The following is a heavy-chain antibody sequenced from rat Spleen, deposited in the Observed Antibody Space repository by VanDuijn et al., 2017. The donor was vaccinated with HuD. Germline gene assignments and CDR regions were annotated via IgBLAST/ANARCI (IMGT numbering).Heavy chain of an antibody. CDR1: GFSLTSYN. Sequence: QVQLKESGPGLVQPSQTLSLTCTVSGFSLTSYNVHWVRQPTGKGLEWMGIIWTGGSTDYNSALKSRLSISRDTSKSQVFFKMNSLQTEDMATYYCTTERAYNNHCFAHWGQGTLVTVSS. J-gene: IGHJ3*01. V-gene: IGHV2-30*01. CDR3: TTERAYNNHCFAH. D-gene: IGHD1-10*01. CDR2: IWTGGST.